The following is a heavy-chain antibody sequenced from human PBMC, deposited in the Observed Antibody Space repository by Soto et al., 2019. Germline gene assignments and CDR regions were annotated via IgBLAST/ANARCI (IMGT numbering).Heavy chain of an antibody. CDR3: ASGKEPFSRRRIAAPYGMDV. Sequence: SVTVSCKASGGSFSSYAISWVGQAPGQGLEWMGGIIPIFGTANYAQKFQGRVTITADESTSTAYMELSSLRSEDTAVYYCASGKEPFSRRRIAAPYGMDVWGQGTTVTVSS. D-gene: IGHD2-2*01. CDR1: GGSFSSYA. V-gene: IGHV1-69*13. CDR2: IIPIFGTA. J-gene: IGHJ6*02.